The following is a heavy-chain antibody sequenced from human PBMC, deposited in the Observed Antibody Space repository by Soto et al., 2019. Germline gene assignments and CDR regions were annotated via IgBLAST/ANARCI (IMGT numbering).Heavy chain of an antibody. J-gene: IGHJ5*02. Sequence: QVQLVQSGAEVKKPGASVKVSCKASGYTFTSYAMHWVRQAPGQRLEWMGWINAGNGNTKYSQKFQGRVTITRDTSASTAYMELSSLRSEDTAVYYCARDLRYSSGWYWFDPWGQGTLVTVSS. CDR2: INAGNGNT. CDR3: ARDLRYSSGWYWFDP. D-gene: IGHD6-19*01. V-gene: IGHV1-3*01. CDR1: GYTFTSYA.